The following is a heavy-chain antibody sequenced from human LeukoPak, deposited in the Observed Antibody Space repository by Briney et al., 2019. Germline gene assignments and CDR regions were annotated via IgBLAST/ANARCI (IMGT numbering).Heavy chain of an antibody. CDR1: GGSISSGGYY. CDR3: ANILWGGWFDP. Sequence: SETLSLTCTVSGGSISSGGYYWSWIRQPPGKGLEWIGEINHSGSTNYNPSLKSRVTISVDTSKNQFSLKLSSVTAADTAVYYCANILWGGWFDPWGQGTLVTVSS. V-gene: IGHV4-39*07. D-gene: IGHD2-21*01. CDR2: INHSGST. J-gene: IGHJ5*02.